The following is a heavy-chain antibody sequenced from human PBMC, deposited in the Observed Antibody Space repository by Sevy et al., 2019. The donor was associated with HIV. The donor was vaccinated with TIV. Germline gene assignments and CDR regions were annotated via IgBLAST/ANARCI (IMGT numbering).Heavy chain of an antibody. J-gene: IGHJ4*02. Sequence: GGSLRLSCAASGFTPSTYGMHWVRQAPGKGLEWVAVIGYDGSNIYYADSVKGRFTISRDNSKNTLFLQMDSLRAEDTAIYYFARDPRMYGDYLLAYFDYWGQGTLVTVSS. CDR1: GFTPSTYG. D-gene: IGHD2-8*01. CDR2: IGYDGSNI. CDR3: ARDPRMYGDYLLAYFDY. V-gene: IGHV3-33*01.